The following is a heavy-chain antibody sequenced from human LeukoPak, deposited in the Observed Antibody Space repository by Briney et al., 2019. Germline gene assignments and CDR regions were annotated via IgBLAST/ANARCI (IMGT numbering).Heavy chain of an antibody. V-gene: IGHV6-1*01. CDR2: TYNRAKWYN. D-gene: IGHD3-9*01. CDR3: ARDVGTTGWHTFDY. Sequence: SQTVSLTCAISGDSGSSNNGVWHWIRQSPSRGVEWLGRTYNRAKWYNDYAGSLISRITISPDTSKTQISLQLYSVTPEDTAVYYCARDVGTTGWHTFDYWGQGTLVTVSS. CDR1: GDSGSSNNGV. J-gene: IGHJ4*02.